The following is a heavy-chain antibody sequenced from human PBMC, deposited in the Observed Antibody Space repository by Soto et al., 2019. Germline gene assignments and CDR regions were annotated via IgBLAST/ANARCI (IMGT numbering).Heavy chain of an antibody. Sequence: LRLSCAASGFTFSSYGMHWVRQAPGKGLEWVAAISYDGSNKYYADSVKGRFTISRDNSKNTLYLQMNSLRAGDTAVYYCAKGGYDFWSGYYNGYYYGMDVWGQGTTVTVSS. J-gene: IGHJ6*02. V-gene: IGHV3-30*18. CDR2: ISYDGSNK. CDR1: GFTFSSYG. D-gene: IGHD3-3*01. CDR3: AKGGYDFWSGYYNGYYYGMDV.